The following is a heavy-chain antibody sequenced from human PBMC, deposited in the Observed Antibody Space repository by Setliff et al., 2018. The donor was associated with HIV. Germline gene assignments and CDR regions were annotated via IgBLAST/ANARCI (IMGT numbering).Heavy chain of an antibody. J-gene: IGHJ4*02. CDR1: GGSISSRNYY. CDR3: ARGRRRSSTPYYFDY. Sequence: SETLSLTCTVSGGSISSRNYYWAWIRQPPGKGLEWIGTIYYSGTTHYNPSLNSRVIISVDTSKNQFSLKLTSVSAADTAMYYCARGRRRSSTPYYFDYWGQGTLVTVSS. V-gene: IGHV4-39*07. CDR2: IYYSGTT.